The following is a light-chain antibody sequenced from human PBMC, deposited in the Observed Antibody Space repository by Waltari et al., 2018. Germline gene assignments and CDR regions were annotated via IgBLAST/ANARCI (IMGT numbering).Light chain of an antibody. CDR3: QQYRT. J-gene: IGKJ1*01. V-gene: IGKV1-5*03. CDR1: QSISSW. CDR2: KAS. Sequence: DIQMTQSPSTLSASVGDRVTITCRASQSISSWLAWYQQKPGKAPKLLIYKASSLEIGVPSRFSGSGSGTEFTLTISSLQPDDFATYYCQQYRTFGQGTKVEIK.